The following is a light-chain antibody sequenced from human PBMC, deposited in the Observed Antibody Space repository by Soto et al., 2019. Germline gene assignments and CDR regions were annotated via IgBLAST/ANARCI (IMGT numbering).Light chain of an antibody. CDR3: QHYGSPWT. CDR1: QSVWGSL. CDR2: GSS. Sequence: ETVLTQSPGTLSLSPGERATLSCRASQSVWGSLLAWYQHKPGQTPRLLIYGSSSRASVIPDRFSGSGSGTDFPLTISRLEPEDFAVYYCQHYGSPWTFGQGTKVEIK. J-gene: IGKJ1*01. V-gene: IGKV3-20*01.